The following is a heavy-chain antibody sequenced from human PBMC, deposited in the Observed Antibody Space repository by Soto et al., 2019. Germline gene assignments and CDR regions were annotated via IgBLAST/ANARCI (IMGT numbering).Heavy chain of an antibody. V-gene: IGHV3-23*01. CDR3: AKARRGSGWPEFES. CDR2: ITADGGCT. D-gene: IGHD6-19*01. J-gene: IGHJ4*02. CDR1: GCTFSNYI. Sequence: GGSLRLSGTASGCTFSNYIMNWVRQAPGKWLEWISTITADGGCTFYADSVKGRFTMSRDKSKNTLFLLMDNLRAEDTALYYCAKARRGSGWPEFESWGQGTQVTVSS.